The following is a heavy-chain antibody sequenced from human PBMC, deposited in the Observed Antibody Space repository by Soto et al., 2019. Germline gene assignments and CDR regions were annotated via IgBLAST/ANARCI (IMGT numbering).Heavy chain of an antibody. CDR3: ARFVRHQLPTIDF. V-gene: IGHV1-8*01. CDR1: GYTFTSYD. D-gene: IGHD1-26*01. CDR2: MNPESGNI. J-gene: IGHJ4*02. Sequence: QVQLVQSGAEVKKPGASVRVSCKASGYTFTSYDINWVRQASGQGLEWMGWMNPESGNIGYAENFQGRVTMTRDTSTSTAYMDLIGLSSDDTAVYYCARFVRHQLPTIDFWGQGTLVTVSS.